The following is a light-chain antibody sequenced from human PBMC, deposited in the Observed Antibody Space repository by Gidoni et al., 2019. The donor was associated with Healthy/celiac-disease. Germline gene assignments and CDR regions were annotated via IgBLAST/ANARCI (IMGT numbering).Light chain of an antibody. CDR2: AAS. CDR3: QQSYSTPIT. V-gene: IGKV1-39*01. CDR1: HSNISN. Sequence: DIQMTQSPSSLSASVGDRVPITCRASHSNISNLNWYQQKPGKAPKLLIYAASSLQSGFPSRFSGSGSGTDFTLTISSLQPEDFATYYCQQSYSTPITFGQGTRLEIK. J-gene: IGKJ5*01.